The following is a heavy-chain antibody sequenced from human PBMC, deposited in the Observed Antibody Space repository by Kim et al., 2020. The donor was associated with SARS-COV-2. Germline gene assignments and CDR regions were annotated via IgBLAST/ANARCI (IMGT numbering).Heavy chain of an antibody. CDR2: SNK. D-gene: IGHD3-16*01. V-gene: IGHV3-30-3*01. J-gene: IGHJ5*02. CDR3: ARDGGNWFDP. Sequence: SNKYYADSVKGRFTIYRDNSKNTLYLQMNSLRAEDTAVYYCARDGGNWFDPWGQGTLVTVSS.